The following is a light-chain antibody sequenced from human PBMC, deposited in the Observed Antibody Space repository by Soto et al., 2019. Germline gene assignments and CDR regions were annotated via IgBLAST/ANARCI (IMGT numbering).Light chain of an antibody. CDR3: GADHGSGSNFVWV. Sequence: QSALTQPPSASGSPGQSVTISCTGTSSDVGGYNYVSWYQQHPGKAPKLMIYEVSKRPSGVPDRFSVLGSGLNRYLTIKNIQEEDESDYHCGADHGSGSNFVWVFGGGTKLTVL. J-gene: IGLJ3*02. CDR2: EVS. V-gene: IGLV2-8*01. CDR1: SSDVGGYNY.